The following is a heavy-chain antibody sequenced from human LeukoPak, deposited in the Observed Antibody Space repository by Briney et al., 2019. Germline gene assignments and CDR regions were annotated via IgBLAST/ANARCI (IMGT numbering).Heavy chain of an antibody. CDR1: GGSFSSYY. Sequence: PSETLSLTCAVYGGSFSSYYWSWIRQPPGKGLEWIGYIYYSGSTNYNPSLKSRVTISVDTSKNQFSLKLSSVTAADTAVYYCARGSIYYYGSAIFDYWGQGTLVTVSS. J-gene: IGHJ4*02. CDR2: IYYSGST. D-gene: IGHD3-10*01. CDR3: ARGSIYYYGSAIFDY. V-gene: IGHV4-59*01.